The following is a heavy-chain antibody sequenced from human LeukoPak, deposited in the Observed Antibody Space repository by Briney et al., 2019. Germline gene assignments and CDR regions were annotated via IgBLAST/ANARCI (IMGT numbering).Heavy chain of an antibody. J-gene: IGHJ4*02. CDR3: AGGDIAAAGTFDY. V-gene: IGHV4-59*01. CDR1: GGSISSYY. Sequence: SETLSLTCTVSGGSISSYYWSWIRQPPGKGLEWIGNIYYSGSTNYNPSLKSRVTISVDTSKNQFSQKLSSVTAEDSAVYYCAGGDIAAAGTFDYWGQGTLVTVSS. D-gene: IGHD6-13*01. CDR2: IYYSGST.